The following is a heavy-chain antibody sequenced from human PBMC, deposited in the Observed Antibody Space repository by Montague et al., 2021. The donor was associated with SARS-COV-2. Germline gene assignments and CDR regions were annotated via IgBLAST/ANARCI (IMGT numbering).Heavy chain of an antibody. CDR1: GGSFSGYY. Sequence: SETLSLTCAVYGGSFSGYYWSWIRQPPGKGLEWIGEINRSGSTNXNPSLRSGVTISVDTSKNQFSLKLSSVTAADTAVYYCARMRAVLLWFGESTYFDYWGQGTLVTVSS. D-gene: IGHD3-10*01. J-gene: IGHJ4*02. CDR2: INRSGST. V-gene: IGHV4-34*01. CDR3: ARMRAVLLWFGESTYFDY.